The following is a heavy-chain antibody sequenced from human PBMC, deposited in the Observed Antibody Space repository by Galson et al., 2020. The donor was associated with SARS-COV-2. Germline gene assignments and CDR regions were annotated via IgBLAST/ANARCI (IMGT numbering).Heavy chain of an antibody. V-gene: IGHV3-53*01. CDR2: IFSGGST. D-gene: IGHD3-10*01. CDR3: ARAFYGDLPFDY. CDR1: GFSVSGYY. J-gene: IGHJ4*02. Sequence: GGSLRLSCTVSGFSVSGYYMTWVRQAPGKGPEWVAAIFSGGSTYYADSVQGRFIIYRDESKNILYLQMNSLRAEDTATYYCARAFYGDLPFDYWGQGTLVTVSS.